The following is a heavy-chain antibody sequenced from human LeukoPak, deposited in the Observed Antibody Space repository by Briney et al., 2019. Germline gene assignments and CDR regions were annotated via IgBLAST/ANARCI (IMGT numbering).Heavy chain of an antibody. V-gene: IGHV3-9*01. J-gene: IGHJ4*02. CDR2: ISWNSGSI. CDR1: GFIFGDYA. D-gene: IGHD1-26*01. Sequence: PGRSLRLSCAASGFIFGDYAMHWVRQAPGKGLEWVSRISWNSGSIGYADSVMGRLTISRDNAKNSLYLQMNSLRGEDTALYYCAKDRLPVGVLFDFWGQGTLVTVSS. CDR3: AKDRLPVGVLFDF.